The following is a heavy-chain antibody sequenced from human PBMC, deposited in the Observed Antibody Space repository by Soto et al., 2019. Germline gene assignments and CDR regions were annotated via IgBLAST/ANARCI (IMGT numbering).Heavy chain of an antibody. Sequence: GGSLRLSCAASGFTFSNAWMNWVRQAPEKGLEWVGRIKSKTDGGTTDYAAPVKGRFTISRDDSKNTLYLQMNSLKTEDTAVYYCTTGLTYDSSGYYFKHYYGMDVWGQGTTVTVSS. J-gene: IGHJ6*02. CDR3: TTGLTYDSSGYYFKHYYGMDV. CDR2: IKSKTDGGTT. CDR1: GFTFSNAW. D-gene: IGHD3-22*01. V-gene: IGHV3-15*07.